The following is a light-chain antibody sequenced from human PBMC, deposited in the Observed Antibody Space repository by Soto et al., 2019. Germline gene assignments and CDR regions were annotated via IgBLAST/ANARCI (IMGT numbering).Light chain of an antibody. Sequence: SYEFTQPPSLTVAPGQTARITRAGNNVGSKSVHWYQQKPGQAPVLAVYDDINRPTGNPERSPGSNTENTATLTTSRDEGGDEADYYRLVWDSSSDQYVFGSWT. CDR3: LVWDSSSDQYV. CDR2: DDI. CDR1: NVGSKS. V-gene: IGLV3-21*02. J-gene: IGLJ1*01.